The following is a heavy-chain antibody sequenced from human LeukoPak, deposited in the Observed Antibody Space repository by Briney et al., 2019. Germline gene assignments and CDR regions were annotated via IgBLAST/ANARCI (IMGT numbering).Heavy chain of an antibody. Sequence: SGGSLRLSCAASGFTFSSYSMNWVRQAPGKGLEWVSYISSSSSTIYYADSVKGRFTISRDNAKNSLYLQMNSLRAEDTAVYYCARDRSGYETGWLGDFDYWGQGTLVTVSS. J-gene: IGHJ4*02. CDR2: ISSSSSTI. D-gene: IGHD5-12*01. CDR1: GFTFSSYS. V-gene: IGHV3-48*01. CDR3: ARDRSGYETGWLGDFDY.